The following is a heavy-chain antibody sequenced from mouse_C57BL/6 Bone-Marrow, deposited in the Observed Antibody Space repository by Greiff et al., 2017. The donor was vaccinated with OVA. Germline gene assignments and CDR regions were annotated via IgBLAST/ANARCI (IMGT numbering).Heavy chain of an antibody. V-gene: IGHV14-4*01. Sequence: EVMLVESGAELVRPGASVKLSCTASGFNIKDDYMHWVKQRPEQGLEWIGWIDPENGDTEYASKFQGKATITADTSSNTAYLQLSSLTSEDTAVYYCTTIYVDYWGQGTTLTVSS. CDR3: TTIYVDY. J-gene: IGHJ2*01. CDR1: GFNIKDDY. CDR2: IDPENGDT.